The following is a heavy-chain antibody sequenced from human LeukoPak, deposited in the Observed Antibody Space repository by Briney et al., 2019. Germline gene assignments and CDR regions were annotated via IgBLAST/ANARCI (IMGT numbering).Heavy chain of an antibody. Sequence: GGSLRLTCAASALSFSSYGMRWVRQAPAKGLEWVSGIYSGGSTYYADSVKGRFTISRDNSKNSLYLQMNSLRAEDTAVYYCAREEGYDYVWGSYRGYFDYWGQGTLVTVSS. CDR3: AREEGYDYVWGSYRGYFDY. D-gene: IGHD3-16*02. V-gene: IGHV3-66*01. CDR2: IYSGGST. CDR1: ALSFSSYG. J-gene: IGHJ4*02.